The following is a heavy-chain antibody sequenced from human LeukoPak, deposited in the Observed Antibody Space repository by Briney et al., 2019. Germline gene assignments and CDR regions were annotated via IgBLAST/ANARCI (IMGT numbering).Heavy chain of an antibody. Sequence: GGSLRLSCAASGFTFSDSAMHWVRQASGKGLEWVGRIRSKPDSYATACAASVKGRFTISRDDSKNTAYLQMNSLKTEDTAVYYCTRQGGTPWGQGTLVTVSS. J-gene: IGHJ5*02. CDR2: IRSKPDSYAT. CDR3: TRQGGTP. D-gene: IGHD1-7*01. CDR1: GFTFSDSA. V-gene: IGHV3-73*01.